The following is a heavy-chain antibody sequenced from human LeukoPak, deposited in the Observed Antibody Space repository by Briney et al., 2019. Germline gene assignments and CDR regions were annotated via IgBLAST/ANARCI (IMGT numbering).Heavy chain of an antibody. Sequence: SETLSLTCTVSGGSITSSSYYWGWIRQPPGKELEWIGSIYDSGSTYYNPSLKSRVTISVDKSKNQFSLKLRSVTAADTAVYYCARPAMGAFDPWGQGTLVTVSS. CDR3: ARPAMGAFDP. D-gene: IGHD5-18*01. CDR2: IYDSGST. J-gene: IGHJ5*02. CDR1: GGSITSSSYY. V-gene: IGHV4-39*01.